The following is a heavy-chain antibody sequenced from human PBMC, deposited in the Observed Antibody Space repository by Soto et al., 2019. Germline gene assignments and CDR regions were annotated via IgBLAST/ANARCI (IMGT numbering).Heavy chain of an antibody. CDR3: ARGTAGPVYV. D-gene: IGHD6-13*01. Sequence: ASVKDSCKASGGTFSIYAISWVRQAPGQGLEWTGGIIPIFGTANYAQKFQGRVTITADESTSTAYMELSSLRSEDTAVYYCARGTAGPVYVWGRGTTVTVSS. CDR2: IIPIFGTA. V-gene: IGHV1-69*01. CDR1: GGTFSIYA. J-gene: IGHJ6*02.